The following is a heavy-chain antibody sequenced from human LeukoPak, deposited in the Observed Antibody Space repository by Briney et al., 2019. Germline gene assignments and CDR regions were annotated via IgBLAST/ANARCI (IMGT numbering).Heavy chain of an antibody. Sequence: GGSLRLSCSASGFTFSSYAMHWVRQAPGKGLEYISAISSNGGSTYYADSVKGRFTISRDNSKNTLYLQMSSLRAEDTAVYYCVGCSSTSCYDYWGQGTLVTVSS. J-gene: IGHJ4*02. V-gene: IGHV3-64D*06. CDR2: ISSNGGST. D-gene: IGHD2-2*01. CDR1: GFTFSSYA. CDR3: VGCSSTSCYDY.